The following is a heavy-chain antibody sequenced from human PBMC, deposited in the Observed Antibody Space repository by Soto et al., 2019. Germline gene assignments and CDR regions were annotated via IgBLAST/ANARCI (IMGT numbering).Heavy chain of an antibody. J-gene: IGHJ4*02. D-gene: IGHD3-9*01. V-gene: IGHV3-43*01. CDR3: AKDSYDILTGQKRYFDS. CDR2: ISWDGGIT. CDR1: GVTLNAYT. Sequence: GGALRLTCAASGVTLNAYTMHWVRQAPGKGLEWVSLISWDGGITYYGDSVKGRFTVSRDNSDNSLYLQMTSLRSDDTAFYYCAKDSYDILTGQKRYFDSWGQGTLVTVS.